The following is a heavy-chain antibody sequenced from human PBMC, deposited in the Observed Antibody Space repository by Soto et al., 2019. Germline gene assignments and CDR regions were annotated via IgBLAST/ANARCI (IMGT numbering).Heavy chain of an antibody. V-gene: IGHV1-18*01. CDR3: ARVVSALIVVVPAAMSRNWFDP. D-gene: IGHD2-2*01. Sequence: ASVKVSCKAAGYSFTRYGISWVRQAPGQGLEWMGWISAYNGNTNYAQKLQGRVTMTTDTSTSTAYMELRSLGSDDTAVYYCARVVSALIVVVPAAMSRNWFDPWGQGTLVTVSS. J-gene: IGHJ5*02. CDR2: ISAYNGNT. CDR1: GYSFTRYG.